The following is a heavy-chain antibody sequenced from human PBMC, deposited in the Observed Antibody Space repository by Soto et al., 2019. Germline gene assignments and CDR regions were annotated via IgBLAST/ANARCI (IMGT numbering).Heavy chain of an antibody. CDR2: IYYCGST. D-gene: IGHD3-22*01. CDR1: VGNNCRSRWS. V-gene: IGHV4-39*01. Sequence: VGNNCRSRWSRDRIQQHPGKGLEWIGSIYYCGSTYYNPSLKSRVTISVDTSKNQFSLKLSPVTAADTAVYYCARHKSHSRGRSAYWGQPTLVTVSS. CDR3: ARHKSHSRGRSAY. J-gene: IGHJ4*02.